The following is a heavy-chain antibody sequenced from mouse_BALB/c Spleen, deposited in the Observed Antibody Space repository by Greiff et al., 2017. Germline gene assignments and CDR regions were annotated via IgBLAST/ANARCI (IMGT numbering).Heavy chain of an antibody. CDR2: IWAGGST. D-gene: IGHD3-2*01. CDR1: GFSLTSYC. J-gene: IGHJ3*01. CDR3: ARDLDSSGYAY. V-gene: IGHV2-9*02. Sequence: VQLKESGPGLVAPSQTLSISCTVSGFSLTSYCVHWVRQPPGKGLEWLGVIWAGGSTNYNSALMSSLSIIKDNSKSQVFLKMNSLQTDDTAMYYCARDLDSSGYAYWGQGTLVTVSA.